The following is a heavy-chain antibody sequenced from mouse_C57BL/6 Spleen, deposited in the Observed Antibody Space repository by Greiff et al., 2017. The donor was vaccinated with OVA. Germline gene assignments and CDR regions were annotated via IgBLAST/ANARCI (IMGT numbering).Heavy chain of an antibody. CDR1: GYTFTSYW. Sequence: QVQLQQPGAELVMPGASVKLSCKASGYTFTSYWMHWVKQRPGPGLEWIGEIDPSDSYTNYNQKFKGKSTLTVDKSSSTAYMQLSSLTSEDSAVYYCARYSSGYGAYWGQGTLVTVSA. CDR2: IDPSDSYT. J-gene: IGHJ3*01. D-gene: IGHD3-2*02. V-gene: IGHV1-69*01. CDR3: ARYSSGYGAY.